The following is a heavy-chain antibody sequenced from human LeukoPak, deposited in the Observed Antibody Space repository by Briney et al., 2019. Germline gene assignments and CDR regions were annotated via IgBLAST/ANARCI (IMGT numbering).Heavy chain of an antibody. V-gene: IGHV4-31*03. Sequence: SQTLSLTCTVSGGSISSGGYYWSWIRQHPGKGLEWIGYIYYSGSTNYNPSLKSRVTISVDTSKNQFSLKLSSVTAADTAVYYCARTTDEWELLSSGAFDIWGQGTMVTVSS. CDR1: GGSISSGGYY. J-gene: IGHJ3*02. CDR3: ARTTDEWELLSSGAFDI. D-gene: IGHD1-26*01. CDR2: IYYSGST.